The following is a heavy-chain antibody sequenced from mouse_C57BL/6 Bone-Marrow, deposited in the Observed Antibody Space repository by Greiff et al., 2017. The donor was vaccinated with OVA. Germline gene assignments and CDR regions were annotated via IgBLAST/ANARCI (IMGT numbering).Heavy chain of an antibody. V-gene: IGHV7-3*01. CDR3: ARDRLRLGYFDV. CDR1: GFTFTDYY. CDR2: IRNKANGYTT. D-gene: IGHD1-1*01. J-gene: IGHJ1*03. Sequence: EVKLQESGGGLVQPGGSLSLSCAASGFTFTDYYMSWVRQPPGKALEWLGFIRNKANGYTTEYSASVKGRFTISRDNSQSILYLQRNALRAEDSATYDCARDRLRLGYFDVWGTGTTVTVSS.